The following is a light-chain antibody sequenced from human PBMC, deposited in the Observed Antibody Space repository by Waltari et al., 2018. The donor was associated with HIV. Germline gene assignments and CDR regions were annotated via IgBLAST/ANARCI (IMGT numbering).Light chain of an antibody. CDR2: GKN. Sequence: SSELTQDPAVSVALGPTVKIACLGDSPRTYYVSWYRLRPGQAPQLRVYGKNSRPSGIPDRFSASSSGNRAFLTITGARAEDEADYYCACWDRSGDYILFGGGTSLTGL. J-gene: IGLJ2*01. CDR1: SPRTYY. V-gene: IGLV3-19*01. CDR3: ACWDRSGDYIL.